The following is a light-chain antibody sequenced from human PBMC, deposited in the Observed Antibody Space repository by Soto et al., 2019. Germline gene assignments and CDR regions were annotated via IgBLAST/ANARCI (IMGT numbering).Light chain of an antibody. CDR2: EGS. J-gene: IGLJ2*01. CDR1: SSDIGGYIL. Sequence: QSVLTQPASVSGSPGQSITISCTGTSSDIGGYILVSWYQQEPGKAPKLMIYEGSKRPSGVSNRFSGSKSGNTASLTISGLQAEDEAQYYCCSFVGSDTYVIFGGGTKLTVL. CDR3: CSFVGSDTYVI. V-gene: IGLV2-23*01.